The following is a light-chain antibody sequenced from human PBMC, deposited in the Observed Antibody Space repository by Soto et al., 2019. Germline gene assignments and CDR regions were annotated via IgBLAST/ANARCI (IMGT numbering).Light chain of an antibody. Sequence: QSALTQPASVSGSPGQSITISCTGTSSDVGGYDYVSWYQQHPGKVPKLIIYEVSNRPSGVSNRFSGSKSDNTASLTISGLQAEDEADYYCSSYASSSTTYVFGTGTKLTVL. CDR3: SSYASSSTTYV. V-gene: IGLV2-14*01. CDR1: SSDVGGYDY. J-gene: IGLJ1*01. CDR2: EVS.